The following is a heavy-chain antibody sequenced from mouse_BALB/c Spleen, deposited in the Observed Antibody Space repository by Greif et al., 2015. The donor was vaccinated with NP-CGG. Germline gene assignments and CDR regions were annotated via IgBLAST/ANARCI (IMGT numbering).Heavy chain of an antibody. J-gene: IGHJ2*01. CDR3: ASYVYGYYFDY. CDR2: IDPAIYNT. Sequence: VQLQQPGAELVKPGASVKLSCTASGFNIKDTYLHWVKQRPEQGLEWIGRIDPAIYNTKYDRKFQGKATITADTSSNTAYLQLSSLTSEDSAVYYCASYVYGYYFDYWGQGTTLTVSS. V-gene: IGHV14-3*02. CDR1: GFNIKDTY. D-gene: IGHD2-2*01.